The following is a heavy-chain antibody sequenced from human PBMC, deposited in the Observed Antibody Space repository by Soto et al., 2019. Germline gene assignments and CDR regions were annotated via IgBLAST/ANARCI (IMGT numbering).Heavy chain of an antibody. D-gene: IGHD6-19*01. CDR3: ARAAVAGQILGAFDI. CDR2: TYYRSKWYN. CDR1: GDSFSSNSAA. V-gene: IGHV6-1*01. J-gene: IGHJ3*02. Sequence: SQTLSLTGDISGDSFSSNSAAWNWIRQSPSRGLERLGRTYYRSKWYNDYAVSVKSRITINPDTSKNQFSLQLNSVTPEDTAVYYCARAAVAGQILGAFDIWGQGTMVTVSS.